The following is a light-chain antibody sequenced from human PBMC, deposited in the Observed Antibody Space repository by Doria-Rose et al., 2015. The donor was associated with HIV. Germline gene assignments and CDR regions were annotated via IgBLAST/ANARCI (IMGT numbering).Light chain of an antibody. CDR3: QQSNSFPIT. CDR1: EAISSW. V-gene: IGKV1-12*01. CDR2: AAS. J-gene: IGKJ5*01. Sequence: PHYPSSVSASVGDRVTITCRASEAISSWLVWYQQKPGKAPKVLIYAASTLQSGVPSRFSGSGFGTDFTLTISNLQPEDFATYYCQQSNSFPITFGQGTRLEIK.